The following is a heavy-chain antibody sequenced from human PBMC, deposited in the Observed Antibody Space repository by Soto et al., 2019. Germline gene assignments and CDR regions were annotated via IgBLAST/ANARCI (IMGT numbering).Heavy chain of an antibody. Sequence: ASVKVSCKASGYTFTSYDINWVRQAPGQRLEWMGWINAGNGNTKYSQKFQGRVTITRDTSASTAYMELSSLRFEDTAVYYCASSHALYYYYGMDVWGQGTTVTVSS. CDR3: ASSHALYYYYGMDV. CDR1: GYTFTSYD. J-gene: IGHJ6*02. CDR2: INAGNGNT. D-gene: IGHD2-2*01. V-gene: IGHV1-3*01.